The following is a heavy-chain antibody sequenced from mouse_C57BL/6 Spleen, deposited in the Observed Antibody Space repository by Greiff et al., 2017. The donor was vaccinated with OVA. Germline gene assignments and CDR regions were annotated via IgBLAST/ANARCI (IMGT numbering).Heavy chain of an antibody. CDR2: IYPGSGST. CDR1: GYTFTSYW. J-gene: IGHJ2*01. CDR3: ARSGIYYDYLDY. D-gene: IGHD2-4*01. V-gene: IGHV1-55*01. Sequence: VQLQQPGAELVKPGASVKMSCKASGYTFTSYWITWVKQRPGQGLEWIGDIYPGSGSTNYNEKFKSKATLTGDTSSSTAYMQLSSLTSEDSAVYYCARSGIYYDYLDYWGQGTTLTVSS.